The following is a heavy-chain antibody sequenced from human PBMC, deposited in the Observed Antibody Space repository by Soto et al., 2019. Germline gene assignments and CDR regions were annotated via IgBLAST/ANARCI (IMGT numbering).Heavy chain of an antibody. CDR1: GFTFSSYA. V-gene: IGHV3-30-3*01. CDR2: ISYDGSNK. Sequence: GGSLRLSCAASGFTFSSYAMHWVRQAPGKGLEWVAVISYDGSNKYYADSVKGRFTISRDNSKNTLYLQMNSLRAEDTAVYYCARDHSTVTTLLYGMDVWGQGTTVTVSS. D-gene: IGHD4-4*01. CDR3: ARDHSTVTTLLYGMDV. J-gene: IGHJ6*02.